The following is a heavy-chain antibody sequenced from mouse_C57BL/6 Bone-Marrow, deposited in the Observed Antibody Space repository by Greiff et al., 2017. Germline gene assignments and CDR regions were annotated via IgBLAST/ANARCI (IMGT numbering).Heavy chain of an antibody. V-gene: IGHV1-15*01. CDR1: GYTSTDYE. Sequence: QVQLQQSGAELVRPGASVTLSCKASGYTSTDYEMHWVKQTPVHGLEWIGAIDPETGGTAYNPTLKCKAKLTADKSSSTAYMELRSQTSETSDVYYCTDYYGSSYDYYASDYWGQGTTVTVSS. D-gene: IGHD1-1*01. CDR2: IDPETGGT. J-gene: IGHJ4*01. CDR3: TDYYGSSYDYYASDY.